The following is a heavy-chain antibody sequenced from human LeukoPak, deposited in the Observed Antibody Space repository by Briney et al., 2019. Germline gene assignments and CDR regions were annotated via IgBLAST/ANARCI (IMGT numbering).Heavy chain of an antibody. CDR1: GFTFSNAW. J-gene: IGHJ4*02. Sequence: GGSLRLSCAASGFTFSNAWMRWVRQAPGKGLEWVGSITSKTDGGTTDYAAPVKGRFTISRDDSKNTLHLQMTSLKTEDTAVYYCTTGYDYVWGGYMYYFDYGGQGTLVTVSS. V-gene: IGHV3-15*01. D-gene: IGHD3-16*01. CDR2: ITSKTDGGTT. CDR3: TTGYDYVWGGYMYYFDY.